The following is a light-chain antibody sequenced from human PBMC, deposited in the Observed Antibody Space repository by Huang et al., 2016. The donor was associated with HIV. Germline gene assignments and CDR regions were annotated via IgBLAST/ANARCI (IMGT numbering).Light chain of an antibody. CDR3: QHYDRSPTWT. CDR1: PAFSDTL. Sequence: IVLTQSPGILSLSPGERATLSCRASPAFSDTLLAWYQQKPGQAPRLLIYGPSTRAPGIPDRVSGSGSGTDFTLTISRLEAEDFAVYYCQHYDRSPTWTFGQGTTVEIK. V-gene: IGKV3-20*01. J-gene: IGKJ1*01. CDR2: GPS.